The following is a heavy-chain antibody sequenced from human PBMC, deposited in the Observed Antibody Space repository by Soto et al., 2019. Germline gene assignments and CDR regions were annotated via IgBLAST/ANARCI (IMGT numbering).Heavy chain of an antibody. V-gene: IGHV3-23*01. CDR2: ISGSGGST. CDR1: GFTFSSYA. J-gene: IGHJ3*02. Sequence: GGSLRLSCAASGFTFSSYAMSWVRQAPGKGLEWVSAISGSGGSTYYADSVKGRFTISRVNSKNTLYLQMNSLRAKDTAVYYCAKPRSITIFGVVIMDAFDIWGQGTMVTVSS. CDR3: AKPRSITIFGVVIMDAFDI. D-gene: IGHD3-3*01.